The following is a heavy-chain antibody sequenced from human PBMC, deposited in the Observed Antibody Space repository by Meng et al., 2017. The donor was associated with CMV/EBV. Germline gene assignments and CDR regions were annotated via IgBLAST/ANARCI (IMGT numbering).Heavy chain of an antibody. D-gene: IGHD2-2*02. J-gene: IGHJ6*02. CDR1: GFTVSSNY. CDR2: IYSGGST. Sequence: ESLKISCAASGFTVSSNYMSWVRQAPGKGLEWVSVIYSGGSTYYADSVEGRFTISRDNSKNTLYLQMNSLRAEDTAVYYCKIVVVPAAIRGTYGMDVWGQGTTVTVSS. V-gene: IGHV3-66*02. CDR3: KIVVVPAAIRGTYGMDV.